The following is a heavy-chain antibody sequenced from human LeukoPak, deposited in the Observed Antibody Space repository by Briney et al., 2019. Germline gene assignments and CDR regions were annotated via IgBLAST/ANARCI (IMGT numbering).Heavy chain of an antibody. V-gene: IGHV3-30*02. CDR2: IRYDGSNK. CDR1: GFTFSSYG. CDR3: AKDWGRYGTGTTYGYYYYMDV. D-gene: IGHD1-7*01. J-gene: IGHJ6*03. Sequence: PGGSLRLSCAASGFTFSSYGMHWVRQAPGKGLEWVAFIRYDGSNKYYADSVKGRFTISRDNSKNTLYLQMNSLRAEDTAVYYCAKDWGRYGTGTTYGYYYYMDVWGKGTTVTVSS.